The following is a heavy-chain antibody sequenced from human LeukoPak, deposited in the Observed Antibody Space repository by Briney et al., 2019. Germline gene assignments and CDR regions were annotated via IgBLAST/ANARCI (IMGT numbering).Heavy chain of an antibody. V-gene: IGHV1-24*01. CDR2: FDPKDGET. J-gene: IGHJ4*02. D-gene: IGHD5-24*01. CDR3: AKSGYNRFDY. CDR1: GYTLTELS. Sequence: ASVKVSCKVSGYTLTELSMHWVRQAPGKGLEWMGGFDPKDGETIYAQKFQGRVTMTEDTSTDTAYMELSSLRAEDTAVYYCAKSGYNRFDYWGQGILVTVSS.